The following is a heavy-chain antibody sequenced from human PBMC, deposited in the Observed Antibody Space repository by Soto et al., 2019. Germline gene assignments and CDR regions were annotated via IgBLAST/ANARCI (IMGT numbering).Heavy chain of an antibody. CDR1: GGTFSSYT. D-gene: IGHD3-16*01. Sequence: SVKVSCKASGGTFSSYTISWVRQAPGQGLEWMGRIIPILGIANYAQKFQGRVTITADKSTSTAYMELSSLRSEDTAVYYCARTPHNYDYIWGSYDYYYYYMDVWGKGTTVTVSS. CDR3: ARTPHNYDYIWGSYDYYYYYMDV. J-gene: IGHJ6*03. V-gene: IGHV1-69*02. CDR2: IIPILGIA.